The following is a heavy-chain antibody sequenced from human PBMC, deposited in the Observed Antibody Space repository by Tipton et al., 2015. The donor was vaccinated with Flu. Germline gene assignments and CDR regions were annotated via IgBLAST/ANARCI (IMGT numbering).Heavy chain of an antibody. V-gene: IGHV4-59*08. J-gene: IGHJ3*02. CDR1: GGSISSYY. Sequence: TLSLTCTVSGGSISSYYWSWIRQPPGKGLEWIGYIYYSGSTNYNPSLKSRVTISVDTSKNQFSLKLSCVTAADTAVYYCARRSQDRGAFDIWGQGTMVTVSS. D-gene: IGHD3-22*01. CDR3: ARRSQDRGAFDI. CDR2: IYYSGST.